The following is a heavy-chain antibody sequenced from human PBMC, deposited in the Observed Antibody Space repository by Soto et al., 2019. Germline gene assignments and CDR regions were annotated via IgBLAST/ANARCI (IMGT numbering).Heavy chain of an antibody. Sequence: SETLSLTCTVSAASFSKYYWSWIRQPPGKGLEWIGYIYFNGNTNYNPSLKRRVTISIDTSKKQISLNLTSVTDTDTAVYYCASVTFGGVVLAHWGQGTLVTVSS. V-gene: IGHV4-59*01. CDR3: ASVTFGGVVLAH. D-gene: IGHD3-16*01. CDR1: AASFSKYY. CDR2: IYFNGNT. J-gene: IGHJ4*02.